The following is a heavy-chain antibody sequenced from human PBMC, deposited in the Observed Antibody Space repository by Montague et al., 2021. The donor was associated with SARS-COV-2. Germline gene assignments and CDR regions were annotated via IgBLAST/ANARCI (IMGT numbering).Heavy chain of an antibody. CDR3: ARHSGGSEASGLDY. CDR1: IRSSTYY. Sequence: SDTVSLTSTVSIRSSTYYWAWIRQPPWKGLEWIGSIYPGGKMFYXSSLKSRVTMSIDTSENQFSLNLNSVTAADTAVYYCARHSGGSEASGLDYWGQGTLVTVSS. CDR2: IYPGGKM. D-gene: IGHD3-10*01. V-gene: IGHV4-39*01. J-gene: IGHJ4*02.